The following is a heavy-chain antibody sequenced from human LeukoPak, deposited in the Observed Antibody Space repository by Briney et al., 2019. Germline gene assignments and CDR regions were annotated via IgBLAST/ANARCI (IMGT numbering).Heavy chain of an antibody. Sequence: SVKVSCKASGGTFSSYAISWVRQAPGQGLEWMGGIIPIFGTANYAQKFQGRVTITADESTSTAYMELSSLRSEDTAVYYCAKSGCSSTSCYSILSGWLDPWGQGTLVTVSS. CDR3: AKSGCSSTSCYSILSGWLDP. CDR1: GGTFSSYA. D-gene: IGHD2-2*02. V-gene: IGHV1-69*01. CDR2: IIPIFGTA. J-gene: IGHJ5*02.